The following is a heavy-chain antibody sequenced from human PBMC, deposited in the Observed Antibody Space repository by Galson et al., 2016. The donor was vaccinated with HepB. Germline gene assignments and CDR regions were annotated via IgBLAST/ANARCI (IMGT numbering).Heavy chain of an antibody. CDR1: GYRFTSYQ. J-gene: IGHJ4*02. CDR2: INPSGGTT. CDR3: ARVWDGAYELGFDY. V-gene: IGHV1-46*01. Sequence: SVKVSCKASGYRFTSYQIHWVRQAPGQGLEWMGMINPSGGTTMYAQKFQGRVTMTRDTSTSTVYMDLTSLRSEDTAVYYCARVWDGAYELGFDYWGQGTLVTVSS. D-gene: IGHD4/OR15-4a*01.